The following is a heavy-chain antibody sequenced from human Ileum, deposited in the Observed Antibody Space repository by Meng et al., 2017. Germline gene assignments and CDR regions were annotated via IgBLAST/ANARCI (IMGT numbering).Heavy chain of an antibody. D-gene: IGHD2-2*01. CDR2: MNPNSGNT. J-gene: IGHJ4*02. CDR1: GYTFTSYD. CDR3: ARAVFCSSTSCPDGVPDYYFDY. V-gene: IGHV1-8*03. Sequence: ASVKVSCKASGYTFTSYDINWVRQAPGQGLEWMGWMNPNSGNTGYAQKFQGRATITRNTSISTAYMELSSLRSEDTAVYYCARAVFCSSTSCPDGVPDYYFDYWGQGTLVTVSS.